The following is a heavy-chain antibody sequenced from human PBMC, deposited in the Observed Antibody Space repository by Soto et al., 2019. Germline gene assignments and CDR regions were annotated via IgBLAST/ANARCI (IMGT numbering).Heavy chain of an antibody. Sequence: GALRLACAASVFTFSSYGMHWVRQAPGKGLEWVAVISYDGINKYYADSVKGRFTISRGNSKNTLYLQMSSLRAEDTAVYYCVNLNPTTGFDPWGQGTLVTVSS. CDR3: VNLNPTTGFDP. CDR1: VFTFSSYG. J-gene: IGHJ5*02. D-gene: IGHD1-7*01. CDR2: ISYDGINK. V-gene: IGHV3-30*18.